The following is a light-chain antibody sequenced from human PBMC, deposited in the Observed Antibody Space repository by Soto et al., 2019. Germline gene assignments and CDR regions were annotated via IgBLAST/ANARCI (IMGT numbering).Light chain of an antibody. Sequence: QSALTQPPSASGTPGQRVTISCSGSSSNIGSNTVNWYQQLPGSAPKLLMYSTNQRPSGVPDRFSGSKSGTSASLAISGLQSEDGADYYCAAWDGSLNVVLFGGGTKLPVL. CDR3: AAWDGSLNVVL. V-gene: IGLV1-44*01. CDR2: STN. J-gene: IGLJ2*01. CDR1: SSNIGSNT.